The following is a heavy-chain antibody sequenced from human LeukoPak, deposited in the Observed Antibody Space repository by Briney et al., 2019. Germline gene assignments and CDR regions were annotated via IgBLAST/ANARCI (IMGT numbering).Heavy chain of an antibody. J-gene: IGHJ3*02. CDR3: ARDLVNRRGRDAFDI. CDR2: ISSSSSYI. V-gene: IGHV3-21*01. D-gene: IGHD1-26*01. CDR1: GFTFSSYS. Sequence: PGGSLRLSCAASGFTFSSYSMNWVRQAPGKGLEWVSSISSSSSYIYYADSVKGRFTISRDNAKNSLYLQMNSLRAEDTAVYYCARDLVNRRGRDAFDIWGQGTMVTVSS.